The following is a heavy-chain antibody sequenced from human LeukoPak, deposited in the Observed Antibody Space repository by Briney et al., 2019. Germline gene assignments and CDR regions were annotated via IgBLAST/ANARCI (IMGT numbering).Heavy chain of an antibody. J-gene: IGHJ4*02. D-gene: IGHD4-17*01. CDR3: ARDSNGDYGFDY. CDR1: GGTFSSYA. V-gene: IGHV1-69*05. CDR2: IIPIFGTA. Sequence: SVKVSCKASGGTFSSYAISWVRQAPGQGPEWMGGIIPIFGTANYAQKFQGRVTITTDESTSTAYMELSSLRSEDTAVYYCARDSNGDYGFDYWGQGTLVTVSS.